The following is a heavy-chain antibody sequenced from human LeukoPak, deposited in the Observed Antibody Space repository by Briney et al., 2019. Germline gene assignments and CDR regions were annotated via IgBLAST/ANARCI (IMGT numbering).Heavy chain of an antibody. CDR3: AGALTEQWLVGN. V-gene: IGHV4-31*03. Sequence: SETLSLTCTVSGGSISSGGYYWSWIRQHPGKGLEWIGYIYYSGSTYYNPSLKSRVTISVDTSKNQFSLKLSSVTAADTAVYHCAGALTEQWLVGNWGQGTLVTVSS. CDR2: IYYSGST. D-gene: IGHD6-19*01. CDR1: GGSISSGGYY. J-gene: IGHJ4*02.